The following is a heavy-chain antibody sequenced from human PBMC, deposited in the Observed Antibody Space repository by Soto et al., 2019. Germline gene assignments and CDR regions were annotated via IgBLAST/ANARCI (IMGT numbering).Heavy chain of an antibody. V-gene: IGHV4-59*08. J-gene: IGHJ4*02. D-gene: IGHD7-27*01. CDR1: GDSISTDY. CDR3: AKNWNWGSLVH. Sequence: SETLSLTCTVSGDSISTDYWSWTRQSPGKGLEWIGCIYYGGSTNYNPSLKSRVTISVDTPKNQFSLKLSSVTAADTAVYYCAKNWNWGSLVHWGQGTLVTVSS. CDR2: IYYGGST.